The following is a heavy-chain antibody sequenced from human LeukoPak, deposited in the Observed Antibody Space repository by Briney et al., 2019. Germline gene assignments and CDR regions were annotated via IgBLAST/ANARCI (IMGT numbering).Heavy chain of an antibody. D-gene: IGHD2-8*01. V-gene: IGHV4-4*07. J-gene: IGHJ6*03. CDR2: IYTSGST. Sequence: SETLSLTCTVSGGSISSYYWSWIRQPAGKGLEWIGRIYTSGSTNYNPSLKSRVTMSVDTSKNQFSLKLGSVTAADTAVYYCARDPYCTNGVCSMGSYYYYMDVWGKGTMVTVSS. CDR1: GGSISSYY. CDR3: ARDPYCTNGVCSMGSYYYYMDV.